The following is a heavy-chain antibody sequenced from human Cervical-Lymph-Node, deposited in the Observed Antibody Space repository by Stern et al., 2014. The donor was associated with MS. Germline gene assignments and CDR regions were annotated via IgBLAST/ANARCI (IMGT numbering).Heavy chain of an antibody. CDR2: MSNSGTT. CDR1: GASIKNFY. CDR3: ARGRHTAMVTSGRYFDL. V-gene: IGHV4-4*07. J-gene: IGHJ4*02. Sequence: QVQLQESGPGLVQPSETLYLTCTVSGASIKNFYWNWIRQAPEKGLEWIGHMSNSGTTYYDPSLKSRVTMSMDASKQQFSLRLTSVTAVDTAVYFCARGRHTAMVTSGRYFDLWGQGTLVTVSS. D-gene: IGHD5-18*01.